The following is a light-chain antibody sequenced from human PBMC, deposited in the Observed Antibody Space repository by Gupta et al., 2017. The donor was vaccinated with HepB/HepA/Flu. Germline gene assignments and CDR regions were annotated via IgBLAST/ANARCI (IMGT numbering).Light chain of an antibody. Sequence: QSLLTQPTSASGTPRPRVNTPFSGSSSHIGSNTVIWFQQLPGTAPKLLIYSNIQRPSGVPDRFSGSKSGTSVSLAISGLQSEDEADYHCAAWDDSLNGWVFGGGTKLTVL. J-gene: IGLJ3*02. V-gene: IGLV1-44*01. CDR1: SSHIGSNT. CDR2: SNI. CDR3: AAWDDSLNGWV.